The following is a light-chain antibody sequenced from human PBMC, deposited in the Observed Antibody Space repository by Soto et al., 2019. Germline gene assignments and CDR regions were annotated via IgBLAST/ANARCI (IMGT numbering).Light chain of an antibody. CDR2: EVS. J-gene: IGLJ3*02. CDR1: SSDVGAYNY. CDR3: TSYAGSNIWV. V-gene: IGLV2-8*01. Sequence: QSALTQPPSASGSPGQSVTISCTGSSSDVGAYNYVSWYQQYPGKAPKLMIYEVSKRPSGVPDRFSGSKSGKTASLTVSGLQPEDEADYYCTSYAGSNIWVFGGRTKVTVL.